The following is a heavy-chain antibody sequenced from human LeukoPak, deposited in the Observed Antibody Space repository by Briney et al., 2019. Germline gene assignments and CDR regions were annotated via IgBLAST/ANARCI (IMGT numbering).Heavy chain of an antibody. D-gene: IGHD5-12*01. V-gene: IGHV4-31*03. CDR2: IYYSGST. CDR1: GGSISSGGYY. J-gene: IGHJ5*02. CDR3: ARAHYSGYDYAPGSWFDP. Sequence: SETLSLTCTVSGGSISSGGYYWSWIRQHPGKGLEWIGYIYYSGSTYYNPSLKSRVTISVDTSKNQFSLKLSSVTAADTAVYYCARAHYSGYDYAPGSWFDPWGQGTLVTVSS.